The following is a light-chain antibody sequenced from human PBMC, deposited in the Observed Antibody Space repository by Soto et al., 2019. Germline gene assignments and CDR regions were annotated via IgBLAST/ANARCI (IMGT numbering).Light chain of an antibody. CDR3: QQYSNWPIT. CDR2: GAS. V-gene: IGKV3-15*01. Sequence: EIVMTLSPVTLSVSAGESATLXXRASQSVSSNLAWYQQKPGQAPRLXIYGASTRATGIPARFSGSGSGTDFTLTISSLQSEDFAVYYCQQYSNWPITFGQGTRVDIK. CDR1: QSVSSN. J-gene: IGKJ5*01.